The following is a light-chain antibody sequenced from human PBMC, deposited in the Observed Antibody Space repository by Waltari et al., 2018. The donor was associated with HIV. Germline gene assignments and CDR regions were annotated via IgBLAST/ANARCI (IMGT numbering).Light chain of an antibody. Sequence: QSALTQPPSASGSPGQSVTISCTGTSSDVGDYNYVSWYQQHPAPPPNLMIYYVSERPSGVPDRFSGSKSGNTASLTVSGLQAEDEADYYCSSYAGSNNWVFGGGTKLTVV. CDR1: SSDVGDYNY. CDR2: YVS. V-gene: IGLV2-8*01. J-gene: IGLJ3*02. CDR3: SSYAGSNNWV.